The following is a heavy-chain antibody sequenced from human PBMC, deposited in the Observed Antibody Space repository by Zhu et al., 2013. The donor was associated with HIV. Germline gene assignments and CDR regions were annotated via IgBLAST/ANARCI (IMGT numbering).Heavy chain of an antibody. CDR1: GFTFSNYT. D-gene: IGHD1-1*01. CDR3: AKGGHWNPWYFDY. V-gene: IGHV3-23*01. J-gene: IGHJ4*02. Sequence: VQLLESGGGLVQPGGSLRLSCAASGFTFSNYTMSWVRQAPGKGLEWVSGISGSDGTTYYADSVKGRFTISRDNSKNTLYVQMNSLRDDDTAVYYCAKGGHWNPWYFDYWGQGTLGHRLL. CDR2: ISGSDGTT.